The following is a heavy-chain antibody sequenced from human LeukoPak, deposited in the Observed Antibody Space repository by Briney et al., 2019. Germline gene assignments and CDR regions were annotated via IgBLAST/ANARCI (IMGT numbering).Heavy chain of an antibody. D-gene: IGHD3-10*01. Sequence: GGSLRLSCAASGFTFGSYGMSWVRRAPGKGLEWVSAVSGSAFSTYYADSVKGRFTISRDNAKNSLYLQMNSLRAEDTAVYYCARCDVTMVRGVTSGHDYWGQGTLVTVSS. CDR3: ARCDVTMVRGVTSGHDY. CDR2: VSGSAFST. V-gene: IGHV3-23*01. J-gene: IGHJ4*02. CDR1: GFTFGSYG.